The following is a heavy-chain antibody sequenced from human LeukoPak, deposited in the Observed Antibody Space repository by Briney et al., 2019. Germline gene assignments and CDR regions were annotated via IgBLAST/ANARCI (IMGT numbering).Heavy chain of an antibody. Sequence: QPXGXGXXWXGXIYYSGSTNYNPSLKSRVTISVDTSKNQFSLKLSSVTAADTAVYYCARDGHTAMVPYYYYGMDVWGQGTTVTVSS. V-gene: IGHV4-59*01. CDR3: ARDGHTAMVPYYYYGMDV. J-gene: IGHJ6*02. D-gene: IGHD5-18*01. CDR2: IYYSGST.